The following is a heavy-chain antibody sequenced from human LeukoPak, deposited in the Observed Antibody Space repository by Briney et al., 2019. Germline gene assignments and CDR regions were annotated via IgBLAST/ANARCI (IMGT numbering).Heavy chain of an antibody. CDR2: ISISGSYR. V-gene: IGHV3-21*05. D-gene: IGHD3-22*01. CDR1: GFSFNTHS. Sequence: PGGSLRLSCAASGFSFNTHSMTWVRLAPGKGLEWLSFISISGSYRHYADSVKGRFTISRDNAENSVYLQMNSLRTEDTAVYYCARGGIPHYSDNTGYFFGQFWGQGTRVTVSS. CDR3: ARGGIPHYSDNTGYFFGQF. J-gene: IGHJ4*02.